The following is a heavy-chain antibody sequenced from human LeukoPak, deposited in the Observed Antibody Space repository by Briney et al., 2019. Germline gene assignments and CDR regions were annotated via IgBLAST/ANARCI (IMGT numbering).Heavy chain of an antibody. V-gene: IGHV3-7*01. CDR3: ASPGLMVRGVASMDV. CDR1: GFTFSSYW. Sequence: PGGSLRLSCAASGFTFSSYWMSWVRQAPGKGLEWVANINQDESQKYYVDSVRGRFTISRDNARNSLYLQMNSLRAEDTAVYYCASPGLMVRGVASMDVWGQGTTVTVSS. J-gene: IGHJ6*02. CDR2: INQDESQK. D-gene: IGHD3-10*01.